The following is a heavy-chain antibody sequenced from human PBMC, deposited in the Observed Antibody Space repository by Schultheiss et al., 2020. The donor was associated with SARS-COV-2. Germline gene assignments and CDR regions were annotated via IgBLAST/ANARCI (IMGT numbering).Heavy chain of an antibody. Sequence: SETLSLTCTVSGGPISSGGYYWSWIRQHPGKGLEWIGEINHSGSTNYNPSLKSRVTISVDTSKNQFSLNLSSVTAADTAVYYCARDRGTSSWFLTPLTTTQKYGMDVWGQGTTVTVSS. CDR3: ARDRGTSSWFLTPLTTTQKYGMDV. D-gene: IGHD6-13*01. J-gene: IGHJ6*02. CDR1: GGPISSGGYY. V-gene: IGHV4-31*03. CDR2: INHSGST.